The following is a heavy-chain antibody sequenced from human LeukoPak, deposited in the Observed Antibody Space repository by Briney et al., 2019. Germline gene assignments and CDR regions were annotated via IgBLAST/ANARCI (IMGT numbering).Heavy chain of an antibody. D-gene: IGHD2-15*01. J-gene: IGHJ5*02. CDR1: GGSISSYY. CDR3: ARDRSRGYCSGGSCYPLQFDP. CDR2: IYYSGNT. Sequence: SETLPLTCTVSGGSISSYYWSWIRQPPGKGLEWIGYIYYSGNTNYNPSLKSRVTISVDTSKNQFSLKLSSVTAADTAVYYCARDRSRGYCSGGSCYPLQFDPWGQGTPVTVSS. V-gene: IGHV4-59*01.